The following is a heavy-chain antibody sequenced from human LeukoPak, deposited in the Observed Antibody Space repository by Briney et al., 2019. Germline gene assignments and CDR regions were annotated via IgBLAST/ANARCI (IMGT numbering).Heavy chain of an antibody. CDR3: ARRRSIAAAIDY. CDR2: IYYNGIT. J-gene: IGHJ4*02. V-gene: IGHV4-59*08. D-gene: IGHD6-13*01. Sequence: SETLSLTCTVSGDPISNYYWSWIRQSPGKGLEWIGYIYYNGITNYNPSLKSRVTISIDTSKNQFFLKLNSVTAADTAVYYCARRRSIAAAIDYWGQGTLVTVSS. CDR1: GDPISNYY.